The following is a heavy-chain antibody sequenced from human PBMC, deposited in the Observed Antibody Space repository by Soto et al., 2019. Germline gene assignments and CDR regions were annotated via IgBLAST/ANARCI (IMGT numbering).Heavy chain of an antibody. D-gene: IGHD6-13*01. CDR1: GGSISNFY. V-gene: IGHV4-59*08. CDR2: IYYSGST. J-gene: IGHJ4*02. CDR3: ARGGVGAAAGSFDY. Sequence: PSETLSLTCTVSGGSISNFYWSWIRQPPGKGLEWIGYIYYSGSTYYNPSLKSRVTISVDTSKNQFSLKLSSVTAAGTAVYYCARGGVGAAAGSFDYWGQGTLVTVSS.